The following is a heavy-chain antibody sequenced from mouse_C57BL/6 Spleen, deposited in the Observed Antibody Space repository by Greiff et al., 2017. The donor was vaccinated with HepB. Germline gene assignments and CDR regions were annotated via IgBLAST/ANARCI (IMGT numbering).Heavy chain of an antibody. D-gene: IGHD2-4*01. V-gene: IGHV5-4*03. CDR1: GFTFSSYA. CDR2: ISDGGSYT. CDR3: ARGSYDYDEGAWFAY. Sequence: EVMLVESGGGLVKPGGSLKLSCAASGFTFSSYAMSWVRQTPEKRLEWVATISDGGSYTYYPDNVKGRFTISRDNAKNNLYLQMSQLKSEDTAMYYCARGSYDYDEGAWFAYWGQGTLVTVSA. J-gene: IGHJ3*01.